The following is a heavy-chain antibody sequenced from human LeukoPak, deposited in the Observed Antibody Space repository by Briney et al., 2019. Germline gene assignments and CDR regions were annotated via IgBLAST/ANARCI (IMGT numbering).Heavy chain of an antibody. Sequence: GGSLRLSCAASGFTFSTYAIHWVRQAPGEGLEWVAVIWFDGSEQYYADSVKGRFIISRDNSKSTSNLQLNSLRAEDTAVYYCAREGDSRWGELSPWGQGTLVTVSS. D-gene: IGHD3-16*02. J-gene: IGHJ1*01. CDR3: AREGDSRWGELSP. V-gene: IGHV3-33*01. CDR1: GFTFSTYA. CDR2: IWFDGSEQ.